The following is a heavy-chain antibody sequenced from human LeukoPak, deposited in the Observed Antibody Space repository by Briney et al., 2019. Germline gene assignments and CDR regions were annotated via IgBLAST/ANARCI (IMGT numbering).Heavy chain of an antibody. CDR2: ISYDGSNK. CDR1: GFTFSSYA. Sequence: GGSLRLSCAASGFTFSSYAMHWVRQAPGKGLEWVAVISYDGSNKYYADSVKGRFTISRDNAKNSLYLQMNSLRAEDTALYYCAKDIGGYNWNDGDSFGPFDPWGQGTLVTVSS. V-gene: IGHV3-30*04. CDR3: AKDIGGYNWNDGDSFGPFDP. J-gene: IGHJ5*02. D-gene: IGHD1-1*01.